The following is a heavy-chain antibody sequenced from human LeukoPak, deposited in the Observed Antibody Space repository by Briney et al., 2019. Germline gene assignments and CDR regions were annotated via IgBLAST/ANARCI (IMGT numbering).Heavy chain of an antibody. D-gene: IGHD3-10*01. CDR1: GYTFTSYD. Sequence: ASVKVSCKASGYTFTSYDINWVRQATGQGLEWMGWMNPNSGNTGYAQKFQGRVTMTRNTSISTAYMELSSLRSEDTAVYYCARLDRGILLWFGEFPPVDYWGQETLVTVSS. CDR3: ARLDRGILLWFGEFPPVDY. CDR2: MNPNSGNT. J-gene: IGHJ4*02. V-gene: IGHV1-8*01.